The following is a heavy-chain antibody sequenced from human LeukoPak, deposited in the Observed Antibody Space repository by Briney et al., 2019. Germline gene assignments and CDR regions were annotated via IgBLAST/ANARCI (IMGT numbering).Heavy chain of an antibody. CDR3: ARVLGGRRSYYFDY. J-gene: IGHJ4*02. Sequence: SETLSLTCTVSGGSISSSSYYWGWIRQPPGKGLEWIGSIYYSGSTYYNPSLKSRVTISVDTSKNQFSLKLSSVTAADTAVYYCARVLGGRRSYYFDYWGQGTLVTVSS. CDR1: GGSISSSSYY. V-gene: IGHV4-39*07. CDR2: IYYSGST. D-gene: IGHD3-10*01.